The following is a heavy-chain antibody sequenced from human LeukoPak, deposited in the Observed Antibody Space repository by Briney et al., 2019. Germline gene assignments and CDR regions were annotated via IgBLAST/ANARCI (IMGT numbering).Heavy chain of an antibody. J-gene: IGHJ5*02. CDR2: ISGSGSST. CDR1: GFTFSNYA. Sequence: GGSLRLSCAASGFTFSNYAMNWVRQAPGKGLEWVSGISGSGSSTYYADSVKGRFTISRDKSKNTLYLQMNSLRAEDTAIYYCAKDGSSNWYGWFDPWGQGTLVTVSS. D-gene: IGHD6-13*01. V-gene: IGHV3-23*01. CDR3: AKDGSSNWYGWFDP.